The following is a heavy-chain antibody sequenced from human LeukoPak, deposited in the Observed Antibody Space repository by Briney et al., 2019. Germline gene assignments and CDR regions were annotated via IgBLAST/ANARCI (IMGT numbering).Heavy chain of an antibody. Sequence: GGSLRLSCAASGFTFSDYYMSWIRQAPGKGLEWVSYISSSGSTIYYADSVKGRSTISRDNAKNSLYLQMNSLRAEDTAVYYCARDRELLDAFDIWGQGTMVTVSS. CDR3: ARDRELLDAFDI. V-gene: IGHV3-11*01. D-gene: IGHD1-7*01. CDR2: ISSSGSTI. CDR1: GFTFSDYY. J-gene: IGHJ3*02.